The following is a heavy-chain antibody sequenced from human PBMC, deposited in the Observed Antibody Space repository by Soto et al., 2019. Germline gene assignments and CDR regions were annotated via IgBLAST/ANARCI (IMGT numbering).Heavy chain of an antibody. V-gene: IGHV1-46*01. CDR3: ARDEGKYYYDSSGYYLPPYYYYGMDV. Sequence: ASVKVSCKASGYTFTRYYMHWVRPAPGQGLEWMGIINPSGGSTSYAQKFQGRVTMTRETSTRTVYMELTSLRSEDTAVYYGARDEGKYYYDSSGYYLPPYYYYGMDVWGQGTTVTVSS. CDR2: INPSGGST. J-gene: IGHJ6*02. D-gene: IGHD3-22*01. CDR1: GYTFTRYY.